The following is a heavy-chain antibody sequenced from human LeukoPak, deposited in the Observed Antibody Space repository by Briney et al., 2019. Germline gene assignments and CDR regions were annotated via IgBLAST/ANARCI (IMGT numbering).Heavy chain of an antibody. CDR3: TKDKRRSADDAFDI. Sequence: GGSLRLSCTASGFTVSSYAMSWVRQAPGKGLEWVSSMRGSGGSIYYADSVKGRFTISRDNFKNTLYLQMNSLRAEDMALYYCTKDKRRSADDAFDIWGQGTVVIVSS. CDR2: MRGSGGSI. CDR1: GFTVSSYA. V-gene: IGHV3-23*01. D-gene: IGHD6-13*01. J-gene: IGHJ3*02.